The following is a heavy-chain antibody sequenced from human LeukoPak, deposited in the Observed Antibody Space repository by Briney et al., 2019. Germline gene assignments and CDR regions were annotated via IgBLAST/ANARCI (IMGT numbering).Heavy chain of an antibody. CDR1: GFTFSSYA. CDR3: AREIREYNYDSSGYYPDY. CDR2: ISYDGSNK. V-gene: IGHV3-30*04. Sequence: PGGSLRLSCAASGFTFSSYAMHWVRQAPGKGLEWVAVISYDGSNKYYADSVKGRFTISRDNSKNTLYLQMNSLRAEDTAVYYCAREIREYNYDSSGYYPDYWGQGTLVTVSS. D-gene: IGHD3-22*01. J-gene: IGHJ4*02.